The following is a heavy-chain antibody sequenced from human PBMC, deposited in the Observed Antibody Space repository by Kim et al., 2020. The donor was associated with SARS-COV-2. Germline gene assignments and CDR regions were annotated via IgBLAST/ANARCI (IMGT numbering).Heavy chain of an antibody. V-gene: IGHV4-61*08. D-gene: IGHD3-10*01. Sequence: SETPSLTCTVSGASVNSGGYHWSWIRQPPGKGLEWIGFFSSDYSANYNPSLRSRLTISIDMSKNQLSLRLSSVTDADTAVYYCTTYRAGIGGSGYWGQGTLVTVSS. CDR1: GASVNSGGYH. CDR3: TTYRAGIGGSGY. J-gene: IGHJ4*02. CDR2: FSSDYSA.